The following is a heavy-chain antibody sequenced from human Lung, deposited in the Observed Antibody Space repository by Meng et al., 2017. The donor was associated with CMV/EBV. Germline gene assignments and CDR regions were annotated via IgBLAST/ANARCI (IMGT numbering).Heavy chain of an antibody. CDR1: GFTFRSYW. J-gene: IGHJ6*02. CDR3: ARERVRNFVVPPGDSRIAAPAGMDV. Sequence: GEXXTISCAFSGFTFRSYWMHWVRQAPGQGLVWVSRIDSDGRSTTYADSVKGRFTISSDNAKNTLYLQMNSLRAEDTAVYYCARERVRNFVVPPGDSRIAAPAGMDVWXQGTAVTVSS. D-gene: IGHD2-2*01. CDR2: IDSDGRST. V-gene: IGHV3-74*03.